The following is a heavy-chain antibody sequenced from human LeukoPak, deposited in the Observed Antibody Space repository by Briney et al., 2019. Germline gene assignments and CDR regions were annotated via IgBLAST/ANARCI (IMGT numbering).Heavy chain of an antibody. CDR2: INHSGST. V-gene: IGHV4-34*01. CDR3: ARGGLRLGELSLGSNFDY. D-gene: IGHD3-16*02. J-gene: IGHJ4*02. Sequence: PSETLSLTCAVYGGSFSGYYWSWIRQPPGKGLEWIGEINHSGSTNYNPSLKSRVTISVDTSKNQFSLKLSSVTAADTAVYYCARGGLRLGELSLGSNFDYWGQGTLVTVSS. CDR1: GGSFSGYY.